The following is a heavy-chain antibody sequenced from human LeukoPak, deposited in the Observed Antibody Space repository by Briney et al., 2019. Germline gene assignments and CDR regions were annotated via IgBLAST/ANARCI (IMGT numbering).Heavy chain of an antibody. Sequence: GGSLRLSCAASGFTFSGSAMHWVRQSPGKGLEWVGRIRSKANDHATAYAASVRGRFTISRDDSKNTAYLQMISLKTEDTAVYYGTRRLMTKVNDYWGQGTLVTVSS. CDR3: TRRLMTKVNDY. D-gene: IGHD4-17*01. V-gene: IGHV3-73*01. J-gene: IGHJ4*02. CDR1: GFTFSGSA. CDR2: IRSKANDHAT.